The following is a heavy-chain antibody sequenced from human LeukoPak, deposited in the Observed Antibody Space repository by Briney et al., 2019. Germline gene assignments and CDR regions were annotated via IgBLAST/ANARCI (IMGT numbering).Heavy chain of an antibody. D-gene: IGHD3-22*01. CDR1: GGSISSGGYS. J-gene: IGHJ4*02. Sequence: SETLSLTCAVSGGSISSGGYSWSWIRQPPGKGLEWIGYIYHSGSTYYNPSLKSRVTISVDRSKNQFSLKLSSVTAADTAVYYCARGEYYDSSGYSYFDYWSQGTLVTVSS. CDR3: ARGEYYDSSGYSYFDY. V-gene: IGHV4-30-2*01. CDR2: IYHSGST.